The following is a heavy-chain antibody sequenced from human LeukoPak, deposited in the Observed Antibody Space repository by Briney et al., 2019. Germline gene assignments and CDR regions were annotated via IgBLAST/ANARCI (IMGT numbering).Heavy chain of an antibody. J-gene: IGHJ4*02. CDR2: ISSSGSTI. D-gene: IGHD4-17*01. Sequence: GGSLRLSCAASGFTFSSYTMNWVRQAPGKGLEWLSYISSSGSTIYYADSVKGRFTISRDNAKNSLYLQMNSLRAEDTAVYYCARALYGGYDFDYWGQGTLVTVSS. CDR1: GFTFSSYT. V-gene: IGHV3-48*01. CDR3: ARALYGGYDFDY.